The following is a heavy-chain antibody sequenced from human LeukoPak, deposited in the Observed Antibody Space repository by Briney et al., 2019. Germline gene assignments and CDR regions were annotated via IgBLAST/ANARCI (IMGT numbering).Heavy chain of an antibody. CDR1: GLSFSNYA. V-gene: IGHV3-21*01. CDR2: ISSSSSYI. D-gene: IGHD4-17*01. CDR3: ARGDYTQSYYYYYYMDV. J-gene: IGHJ6*03. Sequence: GGSLRLSCAASGLSFSNYAMSWVRQAPGKGLEWVSSISSSSSYIYYADSVKGRFTISRDNAKNSLYLQMNSLRAEDTAVYYCARGDYTQSYYYYYYMDVWGKGTTVTVSS.